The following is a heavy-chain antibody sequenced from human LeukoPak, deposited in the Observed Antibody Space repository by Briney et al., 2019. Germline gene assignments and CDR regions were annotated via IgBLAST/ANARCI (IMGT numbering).Heavy chain of an antibody. J-gene: IGHJ4*02. CDR3: TTERRFGEFFDY. D-gene: IGHD3-10*01. CDR1: GFTFSNAW. CDR2: FKSKTDGGTI. Sequence: GGSLRLSCAASGFTFSNAWMNWVRQAPGKGLEWVGRFKSKTDGGTIDYAAPVKGRFTIPRDDSKNALYLQMNSLKTEDTAVYYCTTERRFGEFFDYWGQGTLVTVSS. V-gene: IGHV3-15*01.